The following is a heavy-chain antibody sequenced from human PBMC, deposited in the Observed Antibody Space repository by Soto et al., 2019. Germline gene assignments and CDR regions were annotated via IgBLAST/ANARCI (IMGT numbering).Heavy chain of an antibody. V-gene: IGHV3-53*01. J-gene: IGHJ6*02. CDR1: GFTVSSNC. CDR3: ASRTTSPYYYYGMDV. D-gene: IGHD4-17*01. Sequence: PGGSLRLSCAASGFTVSSNCMSWVRQAPGKGLEWVSVIYSGGSTYYADSVKGRFTISRDNSKNTLYLQMNSLRAEDTAVYYCASRTTSPYYYYGMDVWGQGTTVTVSS. CDR2: IYSGGST.